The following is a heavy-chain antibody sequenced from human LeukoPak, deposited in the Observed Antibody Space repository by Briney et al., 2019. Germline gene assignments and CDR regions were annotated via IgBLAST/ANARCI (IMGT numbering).Heavy chain of an antibody. J-gene: IGHJ3*02. CDR3: ARTYSGSYLGDDAFDI. CDR2: IYPGDSDT. D-gene: IGHD1-26*01. CDR1: GYSFTSYW. V-gene: IGHV5-51*01. Sequence: GESLKISCKGSGYSFTSYWIGWVRQMSGKGLEWMGIIYPGDSDTRYSPSFQGQVTISADRSINTACLQWSSLKASDTAMYYCARTYSGSYLGDDAFDIWGQGTMITVSS.